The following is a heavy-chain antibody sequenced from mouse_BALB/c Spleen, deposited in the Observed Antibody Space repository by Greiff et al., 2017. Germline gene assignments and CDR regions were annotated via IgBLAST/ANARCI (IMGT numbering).Heavy chain of an antibody. CDR3: ARSDGRYYAMDY. D-gene: IGHD2-3*01. J-gene: IGHJ4*01. Sequence: LVKTGASVKISCKASGYSFTGYYMHWVKQSHGKSLEWIGYISCYNGATSYNQKFKGKATFTVDTSSSTAYMQFNSLTSEDSAVYYWARSDGRYYAMDYWGQGTSVTVSS. CDR2: ISCYNGAT. V-gene: IGHV1S34*01. CDR1: GYSFTGYY.